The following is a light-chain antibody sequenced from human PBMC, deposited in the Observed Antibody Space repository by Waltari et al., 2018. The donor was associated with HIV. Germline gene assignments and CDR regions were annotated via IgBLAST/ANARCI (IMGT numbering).Light chain of an antibody. V-gene: IGLV2-14*01. Sequence: HSALTQPASVSESPGHSTTLPCTGTSRDIGACNYVSWYQQHPAKAPKLMIYEVSNRPSGVSNRFSGSKSGNTASLTISGLQAEDEADYYCSSYTGSSTPVVFAGGTKLTVL. CDR3: SSYTGSSTPVV. CDR2: EVS. J-gene: IGLJ2*01. CDR1: SRDIGACNY.